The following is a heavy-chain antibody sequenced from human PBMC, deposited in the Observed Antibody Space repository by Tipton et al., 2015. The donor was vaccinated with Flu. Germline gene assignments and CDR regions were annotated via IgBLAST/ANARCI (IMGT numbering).Heavy chain of an antibody. CDR1: GGSVSSRSHY. CDR2: IYYSGST. Sequence: TLSLTCTASGGSVSSRSHYWGWIRQPPGKGLEWIGSIYYSGSTYYNPSLKSRVTISVDTSKNQFSLKLSSVTAADTAVYYCALEGDILTGYYSGWFDPWGQGTLVTVSS. CDR3: ALEGDILTGYYSGWFDP. J-gene: IGHJ5*01. V-gene: IGHV4-39*07. D-gene: IGHD3-9*01.